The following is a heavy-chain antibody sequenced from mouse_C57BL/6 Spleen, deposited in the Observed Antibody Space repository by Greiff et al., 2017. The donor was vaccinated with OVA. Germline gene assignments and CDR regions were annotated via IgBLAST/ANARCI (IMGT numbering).Heavy chain of an antibody. CDR1: GYAFTNYL. CDR3: ARYGNYEYFDV. V-gene: IGHV1-54*01. Sequence: LQESGAELVRPGTSVKVSCKASGYAFTNYLIEWVKQRPGQGLEWIGVINPGSGGTNYNEKFKGKATLTADKSSSTAYMQLSSLTSEDSAVYFCARYGNYEYFDVWGTGTTVTVSS. D-gene: IGHD2-1*01. CDR2: INPGSGGT. J-gene: IGHJ1*03.